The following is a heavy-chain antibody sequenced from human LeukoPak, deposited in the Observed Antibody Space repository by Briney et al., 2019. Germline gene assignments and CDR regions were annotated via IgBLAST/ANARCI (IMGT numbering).Heavy chain of an antibody. CDR3: AKEFYYDSSGYDPNWFDP. D-gene: IGHD3-22*01. J-gene: IGHJ5*02. CDR2: ISYDGSNK. V-gene: IGHV3-30*18. Sequence: GGSLRLSCAASGFTFSSYGMHWVRQAPGKGLEWVAVISYDGSNKYYADSVKGRFTISRDNSKNTLYLQMNSLRAEDTAVYYCAKEFYYDSSGYDPNWFDPWGQGTLVTVSS. CDR1: GFTFSSYG.